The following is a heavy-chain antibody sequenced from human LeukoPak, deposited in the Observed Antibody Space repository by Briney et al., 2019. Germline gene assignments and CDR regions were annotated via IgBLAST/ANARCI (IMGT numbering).Heavy chain of an antibody. J-gene: IGHJ4*02. Sequence: GGSLRLDSAASGLTFSSLGMVWVRQAPGEGLEYPSGTTSNGGTTYYGNSVKGRLTISRDNSKDTLYLQMGSLRSEDMDVYYCARGIRWASDYWGQGTLVTVAS. CDR1: GLTFSSLG. CDR3: ARGIRWASDY. D-gene: IGHD4-23*01. CDR2: TTSNGGTT. V-gene: IGHV3-64*01.